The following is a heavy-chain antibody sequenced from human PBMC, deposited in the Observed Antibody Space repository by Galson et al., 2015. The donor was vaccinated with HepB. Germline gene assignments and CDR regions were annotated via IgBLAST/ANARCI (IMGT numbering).Heavy chain of an antibody. Sequence: SLRLSCAASGFTFSSYAMHWVRQAPGKGLEWVAVVSYDGSNKYYADSVKGRFTISRDNSKNTLYLQMNSLRAEDTAVYYCARDWMVYSSSWDYFDYWGQGTLVTVSS. V-gene: IGHV3-30-3*01. D-gene: IGHD6-13*01. CDR1: GFTFSSYA. CDR3: ARDWMVYSSSWDYFDY. CDR2: VSYDGSNK. J-gene: IGHJ4*02.